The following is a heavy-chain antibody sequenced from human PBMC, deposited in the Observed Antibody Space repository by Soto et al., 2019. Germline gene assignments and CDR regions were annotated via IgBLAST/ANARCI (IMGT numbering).Heavy chain of an antibody. J-gene: IGHJ4*02. Sequence: GGSLRLSCAASGFTVSSNYMSWVRQAPGKGLEWVSVIYSSGSAYYADSVTGRLTISRDNSKNQLYLQMNSLSAEDTAVYYCARFDTLGRGFDYWGQGTPVTVSS. D-gene: IGHD1-26*01. V-gene: IGHV3-53*05. CDR3: ARFDTLGRGFDY. CDR2: IYSSGSA. CDR1: GFTVSSNY.